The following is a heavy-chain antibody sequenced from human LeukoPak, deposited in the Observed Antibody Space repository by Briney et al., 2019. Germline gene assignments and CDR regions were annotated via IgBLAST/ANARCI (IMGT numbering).Heavy chain of an antibody. CDR1: GDAFNSHT. CDR2: IIPSFGIP. J-gene: IGHJ6*02. CDR3: ARDFWGTMVRAASMDV. Sequence: ASVKVSCKASGDAFNSHTINWVRQAPGQGLEWVGSIIPSFGIPSYAQKFKGRATISADTSTTTAFMDLTSLRSEDTAVYYCARDFWGTMVRAASMDVWGRGTTVTVSS. D-gene: IGHD3-10*01. V-gene: IGHV1-69*10.